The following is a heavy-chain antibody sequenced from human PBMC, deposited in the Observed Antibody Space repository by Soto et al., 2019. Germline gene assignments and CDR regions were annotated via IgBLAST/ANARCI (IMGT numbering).Heavy chain of an antibody. V-gene: IGHV1-8*01. J-gene: IGHJ6*03. CDR3: ARDRYDYYYYMDV. CDR2: MNPNSGNT. CDR1: GYTFTSYD. Sequence: ASVKVSCKASGYTFTSYDINWVRQATGQGLEWMGWMNPNSGNTGYAQKFQGRVTITRDTSASTAYMELSSLRSEDTAVYYCARDRYDYYYYMDVWGKGTTVTVSS.